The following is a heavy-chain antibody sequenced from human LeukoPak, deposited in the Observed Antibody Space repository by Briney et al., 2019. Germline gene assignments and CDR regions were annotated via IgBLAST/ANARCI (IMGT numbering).Heavy chain of an antibody. V-gene: IGHV3-64D*09. CDR3: VKDDSYYYDSSGYPH. J-gene: IGHJ4*02. CDR1: GFTFSTYF. D-gene: IGHD3-22*01. CDR2: ISSNGGST. Sequence: GGSLRLSCSASGFTFSTYFMHWVRQAPGKGLEYVSAISSNGGSTYYADSVKGRFTISRDNSKDTLYLQMSSLRAEDTAVYHCVKDDSYYYDSSGYPHWSQGTLVTVSS.